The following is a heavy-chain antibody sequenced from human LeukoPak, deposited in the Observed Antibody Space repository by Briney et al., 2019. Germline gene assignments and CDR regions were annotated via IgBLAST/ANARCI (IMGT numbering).Heavy chain of an antibody. CDR1: GGTFSSYA. J-gene: IGHJ2*01. D-gene: IGHD6-13*01. Sequence: ASVKVSCTASGGTFSSYAISWVRQAPGQGLEWMGRIIPILGIANYAQKFQGRVTITADKSTSTAYMELSSLRSEDTAVYYCAAYSSSWDFTGWYFDLWGRGTLVTVSS. V-gene: IGHV1-69*04. CDR3: AAYSSSWDFTGWYFDL. CDR2: IIPILGIA.